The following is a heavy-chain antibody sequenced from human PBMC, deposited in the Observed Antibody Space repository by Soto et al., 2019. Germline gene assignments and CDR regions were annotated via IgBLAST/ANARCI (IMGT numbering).Heavy chain of an antibody. J-gene: IGHJ6*02. CDR3: ARDSYGSGSYYNVVWAGNRYYYYGMDV. CDR1: GYTFTSYG. Sequence: ASVKVSCKASGYTFTSYGISWVRQAPGQGLEWMGWISAYNGNTNYAQKLQGRVTMTTDTSTSTAYMELRSLRSDDTAVYYCARDSYGSGSYYNVVWAGNRYYYYGMDVWG. V-gene: IGHV1-18*01. D-gene: IGHD3-10*01. CDR2: ISAYNGNT.